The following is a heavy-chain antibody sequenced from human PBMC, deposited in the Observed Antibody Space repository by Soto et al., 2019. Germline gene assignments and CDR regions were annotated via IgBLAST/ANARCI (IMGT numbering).Heavy chain of an antibody. CDR3: ASSPVTGIYYAMDV. CDR2: IYYTGST. J-gene: IGHJ6*02. D-gene: IGHD6-19*01. V-gene: IGHV4-30-4*01. Sequence: PSETLSLTCSVSGGTINSGDYFWSWIRQPPGKGLEWIGNIYYTGSTHYDPSLKSRITISLDTSKNQISLKLSSVTAADTAVYYCASSPVTGIYYAMDVWGQGTTVTVSS. CDR1: GGTINSGDYF.